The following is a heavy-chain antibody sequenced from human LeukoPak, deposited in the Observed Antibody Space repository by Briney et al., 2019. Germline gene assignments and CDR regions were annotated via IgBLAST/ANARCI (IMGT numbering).Heavy chain of an antibody. D-gene: IGHD5-12*01. V-gene: IGHV3-48*01. CDR3: AREEVATIIDY. CDR2: ISSSSTI. Sequence: GGSLRLSCAASGFTFSSYSMNWVRQAPGKGLEWVSYISSSSTIYYADSVKGRFTISRDNAKNSLYLQMNSLRAEDTAVYYCAREEVATIIDYGAQGTRVTVS. CDR1: GFTFSSYS. J-gene: IGHJ4*02.